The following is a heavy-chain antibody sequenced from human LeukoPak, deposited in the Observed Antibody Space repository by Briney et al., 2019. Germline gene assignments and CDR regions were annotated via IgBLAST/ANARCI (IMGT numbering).Heavy chain of an antibody. CDR2: INHSGST. CDR3: ARGGQAYYYDSSGYPHDY. V-gene: IGHV4-34*01. CDR1: GGSFGGYY. D-gene: IGHD3-22*01. J-gene: IGHJ4*02. Sequence: SETLSLTCAVYGGSFGGYYWSWIRQPPGKGLEWIGEINHSGSTNYNPSLKSRVTISVDTSKNQFSLKLSSVTAADTAVYYCARGGQAYYYDSSGYPHDYWGQGTLVTVSS.